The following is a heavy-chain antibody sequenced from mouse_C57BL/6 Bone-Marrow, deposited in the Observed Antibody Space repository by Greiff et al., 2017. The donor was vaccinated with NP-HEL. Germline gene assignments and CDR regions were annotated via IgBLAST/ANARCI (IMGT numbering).Heavy chain of an antibody. CDR2: IDPSDSYT. J-gene: IGHJ3*01. D-gene: IGHD1-1*01. CDR3: ARKAYYGRSYEFAY. Sequence: QVQLQQPGAELVKPGASVKLSCKASGYTFTTYWMQWVKQRPGQGLEWIGEIDPSDSYTNYNQKFKGKATLTVDTSSSTANMQLGSLTSEDSAVYYCARKAYYGRSYEFAYWGQGTLVTVSA. V-gene: IGHV1-50*01. CDR1: GYTFTTYW.